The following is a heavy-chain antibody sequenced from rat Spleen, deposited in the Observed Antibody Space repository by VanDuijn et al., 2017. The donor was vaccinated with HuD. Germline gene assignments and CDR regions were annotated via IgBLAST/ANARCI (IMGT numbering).Heavy chain of an antibody. V-gene: IGHV5-22*01. Sequence: EVQLVESGGGLVQPGRSMKLSCAASGFTFSNYGMAWVRQAPKKGLECVDSISYEGSSTYYGDSVKGRFTISRDNAKSTLYPQMNSLRSEDTATYYCARHSGYPLYYVMDAWGQGASVTVSS. CDR3: ARHSGYPLYYVMDA. D-gene: IGHD1-4*01. CDR2: ISYEGSST. CDR1: GFTFSNYG. J-gene: IGHJ4*01.